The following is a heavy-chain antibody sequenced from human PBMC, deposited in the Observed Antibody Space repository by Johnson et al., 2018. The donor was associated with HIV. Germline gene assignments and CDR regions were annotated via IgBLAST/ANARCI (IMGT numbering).Heavy chain of an antibody. CDR3: ARFDSGCQWQGLDI. V-gene: IGHV3-30*04. Sequence: QVQLVESGGGVVQPGRSLRLSCAASGFTFSSYVMHWVRQAPGKGLEWVAVISYDGSNKYYADSVKGRFTISRDNSKNTLYLQMNSLRAEDTAGYYCARFDSGCQWQGLDIWGQGTMVTVSS. CDR2: ISYDGSNK. J-gene: IGHJ3*02. CDR1: GFTFSSYV. D-gene: IGHD6-19*01.